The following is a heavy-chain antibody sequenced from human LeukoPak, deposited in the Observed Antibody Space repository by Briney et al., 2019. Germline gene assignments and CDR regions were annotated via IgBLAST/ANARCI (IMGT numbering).Heavy chain of an antibody. J-gene: IGHJ4*02. CDR2: IKEDGDED. Sequence: GGSLRLSCTVSGFSFREHWMSWVRQAPGKGLEWVGNIKEDGDEDYYVDSVEGRFVIFRDNAKNSLYLQMHSLRAEDTAVYYCTRGDRGYAESLYWGRGTLVTVSS. V-gene: IGHV3-7*02. CDR3: TRGDRGYAESLY. D-gene: IGHD5-12*01. CDR1: GFSFREHW.